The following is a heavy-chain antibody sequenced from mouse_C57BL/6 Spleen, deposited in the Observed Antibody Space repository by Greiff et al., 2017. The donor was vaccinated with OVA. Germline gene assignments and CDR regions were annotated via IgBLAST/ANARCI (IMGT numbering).Heavy chain of an antibody. Sequence: LVESGAELMKPGASVKLSCKATGYTFTGYWLAWVKQRPGHGLEWIGEILPGSGSTNYNEKFKGKATFTADTSSHTAYMQLSSLTTEDSAIYYCARTSHYYGSSYDYWGQGTTLTVSS. D-gene: IGHD1-1*01. CDR2: ILPGSGST. J-gene: IGHJ2*01. CDR1: GYTFTGYW. CDR3: ARTSHYYGSSYDY. V-gene: IGHV1-9*01.